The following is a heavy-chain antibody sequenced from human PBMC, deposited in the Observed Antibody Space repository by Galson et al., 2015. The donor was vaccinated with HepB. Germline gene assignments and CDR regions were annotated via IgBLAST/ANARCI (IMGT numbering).Heavy chain of an antibody. CDR1: GFTFSTYS. V-gene: IGHV3-48*01. CDR2: ITGSGSGI. Sequence: SLRLSCAASGFTFSTYSMNWVRQAPGKGLEWVSYITGSGSGIQYADSVKGRFTVSRDNAKDSLYLQMNSLRAEDTAVYYCVRDPTGNRGWHNFYYWGQGTLVTVSS. J-gene: IGHJ4*02. D-gene: IGHD4-23*01. CDR3: VRDPTGNRGWHNFYY.